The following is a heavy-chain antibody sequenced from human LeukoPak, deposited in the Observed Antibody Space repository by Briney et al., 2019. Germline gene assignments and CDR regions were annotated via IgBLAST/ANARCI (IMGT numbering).Heavy chain of an antibody. CDR2: IYYSGST. V-gene: IGHV4-59*01. J-gene: IGHJ4*02. CDR1: GGSISSYY. CDR3: ASVVGATDYFDY. D-gene: IGHD1-26*01. Sequence: SETLSLTCTVSGGSISSYYWSWLRQPPGKGLEWIGYIYYSGSTNYNPSLKSRVTISVDTSKNQFSLKLSSVTAADTAVYYCASVVGATDYFDYGGQGTLVTVSS.